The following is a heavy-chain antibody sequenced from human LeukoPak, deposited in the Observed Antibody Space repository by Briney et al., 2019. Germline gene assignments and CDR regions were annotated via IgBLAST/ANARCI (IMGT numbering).Heavy chain of an antibody. CDR3: ARVMRGWDVAGAYYFDY. Sequence: SETLSLTCTVSGGSISSSSYYWGWIRQPPGKGLEWIGSIYYSGSTYYNPSLKSRVTISVDTSKNQFSLKLSSVTAADTAVYYCARVMRGWDVAGAYYFDYWGQGTLVTVSS. CDR2: IYYSGST. J-gene: IGHJ4*02. V-gene: IGHV4-39*07. D-gene: IGHD6-19*01. CDR1: GGSISSSSYY.